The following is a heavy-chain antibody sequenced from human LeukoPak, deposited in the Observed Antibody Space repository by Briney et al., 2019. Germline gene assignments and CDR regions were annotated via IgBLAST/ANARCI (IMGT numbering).Heavy chain of an antibody. V-gene: IGHV1-46*01. CDR2: INPSGGRT. CDR3: ARGSLSEMAKISY. D-gene: IGHD5-24*01. J-gene: IGHJ1*01. Sequence: GASVKVSCKASGYTFTSYFIHWVRQAPGQGLELMGIINPSGGRTSYAQKFQGRVTVTRDMSTSIVYMELSSLRSEDTAVYYCARGSLSEMAKISYWGQGTLVTVSS. CDR1: GYTFTSYF.